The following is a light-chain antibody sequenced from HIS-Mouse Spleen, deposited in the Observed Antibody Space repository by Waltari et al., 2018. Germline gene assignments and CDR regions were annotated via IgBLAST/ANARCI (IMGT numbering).Light chain of an antibody. CDR3: CSYAGSSTWV. Sequence: QSALTQPASVSGSPGQSITISCTGPSSVCGSYNFVSWYQQHPGKAPKLMIYEGSKRPSGVSNRFSGSKSGNTASLTISGLQAEDEADYYCCSYAGSSTWVFGGGTKLTVL. CDR1: SSVCGSYNF. J-gene: IGLJ3*02. V-gene: IGLV2-23*01. CDR2: EGS.